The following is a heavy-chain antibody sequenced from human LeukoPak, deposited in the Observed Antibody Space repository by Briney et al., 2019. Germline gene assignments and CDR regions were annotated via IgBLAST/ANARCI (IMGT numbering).Heavy chain of an antibody. Sequence: GGSLRLSCVVSGFGVNVYYTTWVRQAPGKGLEWVSIIHSDRTTYYADSVRGRFTFSRDNAKNTLYLQMNNLRAEDTAMYYCARVRSGSFDYWGQGTLVTVSS. J-gene: IGHJ4*02. V-gene: IGHV3-53*01. CDR2: IHSDRTT. CDR1: GFGVNVYY. CDR3: ARVRSGSFDY. D-gene: IGHD3-10*01.